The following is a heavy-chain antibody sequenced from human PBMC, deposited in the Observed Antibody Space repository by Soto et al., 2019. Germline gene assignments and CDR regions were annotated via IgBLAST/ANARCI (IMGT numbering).Heavy chain of an antibody. D-gene: IGHD2-15*01. J-gene: IGHJ5*02. CDR1: GGSISSYY. CDR3: AREYCSGGSCYMGGDNWFDP. Sequence: SETLSLTCTVSGGSISSYYWSWIRQPPGKGLEWIGYIYYSGSTNYNPSLKSRVTISVDTSKNQFSLKLSSVTAADTAVYYCAREYCSGGSCYMGGDNWFDPWGQGTLVTVSS. V-gene: IGHV4-59*12. CDR2: IYYSGST.